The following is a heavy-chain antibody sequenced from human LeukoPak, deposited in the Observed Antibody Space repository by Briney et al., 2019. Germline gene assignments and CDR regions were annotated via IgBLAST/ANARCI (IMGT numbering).Heavy chain of an antibody. D-gene: IGHD3-3*01. Sequence: QPGASLRLSCAASGFTFSSYAMSWVRQAPGKGPEWVSAISGSGGSTYYADSVKGRFTISRDNSKNTLYLQMNSLRAEDTAVYYCASLEWLSTTHYGMDVWGQGTTVTVSS. CDR1: GFTFSSYA. CDR3: ASLEWLSTTHYGMDV. J-gene: IGHJ6*02. V-gene: IGHV3-23*01. CDR2: ISGSGGST.